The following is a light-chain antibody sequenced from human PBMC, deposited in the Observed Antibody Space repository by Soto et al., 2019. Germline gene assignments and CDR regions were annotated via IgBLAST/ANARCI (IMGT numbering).Light chain of an antibody. CDR1: QSVSSSY. CDR2: GAS. Sequence: EIVLTQSPGTLSLSPGERATLSCRASQSVSSSYLAWYQQKPGQAPRLLIYGASSRATGIPDRFSGSGSGTDFTLPISRLEPEDFAGYYCQQYGSSPLTLGGGTKVDIK. CDR3: QQYGSSPLT. J-gene: IGKJ4*01. V-gene: IGKV3-20*01.